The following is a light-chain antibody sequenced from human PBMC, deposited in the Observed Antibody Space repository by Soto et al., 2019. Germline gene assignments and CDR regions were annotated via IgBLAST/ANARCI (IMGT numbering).Light chain of an antibody. CDR3: SSYTSSSTHVV. V-gene: IGLV2-14*01. CDR2: EVS. Sequence: QSVLTQPASVSGSPGQSITISCTGTSSDVGGYNCVSWYQQHPGKAPKLMIYEVSNRPSGVSNRFSGSKSGNTASLTISGLQAEDEADYYCSSYTSSSTHVVFGGGTKVTVL. CDR1: SSDVGGYNC. J-gene: IGLJ2*01.